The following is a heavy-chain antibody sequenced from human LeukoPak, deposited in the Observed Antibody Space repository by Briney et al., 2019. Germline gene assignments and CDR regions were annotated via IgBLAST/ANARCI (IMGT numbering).Heavy chain of an antibody. Sequence: SQTLSLTCAISGDSVSSNSAAWNWIRQSPSRGLEWLGRTYYRSKWYNDYAVSVKSRITINPDTSKNQFSLQLNSVTPEDTAVYYCARDQAGGSAGVRYFDWFDYWGQGTLVTVSS. CDR1: GDSVSSNSAA. V-gene: IGHV6-1*01. J-gene: IGHJ5*01. CDR3: ARDQAGGSAGVRYFDWFDY. CDR2: TYYRSKWYN. D-gene: IGHD3-9*01.